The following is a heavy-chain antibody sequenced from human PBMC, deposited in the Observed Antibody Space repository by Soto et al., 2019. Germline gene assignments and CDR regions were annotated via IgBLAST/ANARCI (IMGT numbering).Heavy chain of an antibody. V-gene: IGHV3-21*01. D-gene: IGHD1-26*01. CDR2: ISSSSSYI. CDR1: GFTFSSYS. Sequence: EVQLVESGGGLVKPGGSLRLSCAASGFTFSSYSMNWVRQAPGKGLEWVSSISSSSSYIYYADSVKGRCTISRDNAKNSQYLQMNSLGAEDTAVYYCARDISPGIVGAAYYYGMDVWGQGTTVTVSS. J-gene: IGHJ6*02. CDR3: ARDISPGIVGAAYYYGMDV.